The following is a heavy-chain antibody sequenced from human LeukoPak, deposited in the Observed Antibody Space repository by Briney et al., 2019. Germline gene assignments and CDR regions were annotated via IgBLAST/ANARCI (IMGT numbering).Heavy chain of an antibody. J-gene: IGHJ3*02. CDR2: ISSSSSYI. D-gene: IGHD3-22*01. Sequence: GGSLRLSCAASGFTFSSYSMNWVRQAPGKGLEWVSSISSSSSYIYYADSVKGRLTISRDNAKNSLYLRMNSLRAEDTAVYYCARDYNLAYYYDSSGEDAFDIWGQGTMVTVSS. CDR3: ARDYNLAYYYDSSGEDAFDI. CDR1: GFTFSSYS. V-gene: IGHV3-21*01.